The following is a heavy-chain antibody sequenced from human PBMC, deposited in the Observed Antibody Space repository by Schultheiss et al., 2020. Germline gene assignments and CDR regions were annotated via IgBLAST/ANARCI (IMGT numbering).Heavy chain of an antibody. CDR3: AKSVSERDY. V-gene: IGHV3-NL1*01. CDR1: GFTFSSYG. J-gene: IGHJ4*02. Sequence: GGSLRLSCAASGFTFSSYGMHWVRQAPGKGLEWVSGISWNSGSIGYADSVKGRFTISRDNSKNTLYLQMNSLRAEDTAVYYCAKSVSERDYWGQGTLVTVSS. CDR2: ISWNSGSI. D-gene: IGHD5/OR15-5a*01.